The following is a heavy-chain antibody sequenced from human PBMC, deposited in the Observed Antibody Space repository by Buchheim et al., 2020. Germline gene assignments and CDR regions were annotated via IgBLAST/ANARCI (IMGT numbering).Heavy chain of an antibody. V-gene: IGHV3-21*01. Sequence: EVQLVESGGGLVKPGGSLRLSCAASGFTFSSYSMNWVRQAPGKGLEWVSSISSSSSYIYYADSVKGRFTISRDNAKNSLYLQMNSLRAEDTAVYYCARDFLTEVVVVAATKYNWFDPWGQGTL. CDR3: ARDFLTEVVVVAATKYNWFDP. D-gene: IGHD2-15*01. CDR2: ISSSSSYI. J-gene: IGHJ5*02. CDR1: GFTFSSYS.